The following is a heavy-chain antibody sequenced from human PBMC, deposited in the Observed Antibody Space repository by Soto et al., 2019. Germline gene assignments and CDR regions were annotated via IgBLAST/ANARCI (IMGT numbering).Heavy chain of an antibody. D-gene: IGHD5-12*01. CDR2: IYYSGST. CDR1: GGSISSYY. Sequence: SETLSLTCTVSGGSISSYYWSWIRQPPGKGLEWIGYIYYSGSTNYNPSLKSRVTISVDTSKNQFSLKLSSVTAADTAVYYCARDISGTDIGYNRLYGMDVWGQGTTVTVSS. CDR3: ARDISGTDIGYNRLYGMDV. J-gene: IGHJ6*02. V-gene: IGHV4-59*01.